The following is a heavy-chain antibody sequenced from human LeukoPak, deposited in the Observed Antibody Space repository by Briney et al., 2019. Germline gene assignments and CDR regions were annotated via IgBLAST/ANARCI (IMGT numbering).Heavy chain of an antibody. J-gene: IGHJ6*02. CDR3: ARGSAIVVVPAAIRGSGMDV. D-gene: IGHD2-2*01. CDR1: GGTFSSYA. V-gene: IGHV1-69*04. CDR2: IIPILGIA. Sequence: GASVKVSCKASGGTFSSYAISWVRQAPGRGLEWMGRIIPILGIANYAQKSQGRVTITADKSTSTAYMELSSLRSEDAAVYYCARGSAIVVVPAAIRGSGMDVWGQGTTVTVSS.